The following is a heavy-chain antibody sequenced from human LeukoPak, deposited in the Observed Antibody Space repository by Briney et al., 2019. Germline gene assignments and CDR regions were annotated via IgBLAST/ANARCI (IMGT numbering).Heavy chain of an antibody. CDR3: AKDYDSSGYYFRWFDP. Sequence: RGSLRLSCAASGFTFSSYAMSWVRQAPGKGLEWVSAINGSGGSTYYADSVKGRFTISRDSSKNTLYLQMNSLRAEDTAVYYCAKDYDSSGYYFRWFDPWGQGTLVTVSS. V-gene: IGHV3-23*01. J-gene: IGHJ5*02. CDR2: INGSGGST. CDR1: GFTFSSYA. D-gene: IGHD3-22*01.